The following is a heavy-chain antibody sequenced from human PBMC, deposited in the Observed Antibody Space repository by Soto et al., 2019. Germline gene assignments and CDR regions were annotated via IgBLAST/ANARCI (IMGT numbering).Heavy chain of an antibody. CDR1: GYTITGYY. J-gene: IGHJ5*02. D-gene: IGHD1-26*01. CDR3: ARGGPYSGTNNGGYNWFDP. Sequence: GASVKVSCKASGYTITGYYMHWVRQAPGQGLEWMGWINPNSGGTNYAQKFQGWVTMTRDTSISTAYMELSRLRSDDTAVYYCARGGPYSGTNNGGYNWFDPWGQGTLVTVSS. CDR2: INPNSGGT. V-gene: IGHV1-2*04.